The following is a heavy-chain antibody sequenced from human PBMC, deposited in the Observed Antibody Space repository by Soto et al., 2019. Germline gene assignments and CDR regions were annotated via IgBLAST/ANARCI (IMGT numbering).Heavy chain of an antibody. CDR3: AGGGRDGYNCEGY. CDR2: IIPILGLA. CDR1: GGTFSSYT. V-gene: IGHV1-69*02. J-gene: IGHJ4*02. D-gene: IGHD5-12*01. Sequence: QVQLVQSGAEVKKPGSSVKVSCKASGGTFSSYTISWVRQAPGQGLEWMGRIIPILGLANYAQKFQGRVTITADKSTSTAYVELSSLRSEDTAVYYCAGGGRDGYNCEGYWGQGTLVTVSS.